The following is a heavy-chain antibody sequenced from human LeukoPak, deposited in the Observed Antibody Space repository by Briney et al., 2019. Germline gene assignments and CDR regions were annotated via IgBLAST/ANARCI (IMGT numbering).Heavy chain of an antibody. J-gene: IGHJ4*02. D-gene: IGHD4-17*01. CDR2: IKQSGREK. V-gene: IGHV3-7*03. CDR3: ARDMGRTVTTPLGLDY. Sequence: PGGSLRLSCAASGFTFSSYRMIWVRQAPGKGLEWVAYIKQSGREKYYVDSVKGRFTISRDNAKNTLYLQMNSLRAEHRAVYFCARDMGRTVTTPLGLDYWGQGTLVTVSS. CDR1: GFTFSSYR.